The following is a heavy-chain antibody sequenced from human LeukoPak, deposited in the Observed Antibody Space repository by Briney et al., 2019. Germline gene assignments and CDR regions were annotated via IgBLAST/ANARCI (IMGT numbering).Heavy chain of an antibody. Sequence: SETLSLTCTVSGGSISSYDWSWIRQPAGKGLEWIGRFYTTGSTNYNPSLKSRVTMSVDTSKNQFSLRLSSVTAADTAVYYCGRSESGYWYFDLWGRSTLVTVSS. CDR1: GGSISSYD. J-gene: IGHJ2*01. CDR3: GRSESGYWYFDL. D-gene: IGHD1-14*01. CDR2: FYTTGST. V-gene: IGHV4-4*07.